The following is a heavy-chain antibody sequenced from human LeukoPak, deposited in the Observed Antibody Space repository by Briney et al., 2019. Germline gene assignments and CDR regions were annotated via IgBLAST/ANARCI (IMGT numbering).Heavy chain of an antibody. D-gene: IGHD3-10*01. V-gene: IGHV3-23*01. CDR2: ISGSGGST. CDR3: ANAFGWFWELSLDY. CDR1: GFTFSNAW. Sequence: GGSLRLSCAASGFTFSNAWMSWVRQAPGKGLEWVSAISGSGGSTYYADSVKGRFTISRDNSKNTLYLQMNSLRAEDTAVYYCANAFGWFWELSLDYWGQGTLVTVSS. J-gene: IGHJ4*02.